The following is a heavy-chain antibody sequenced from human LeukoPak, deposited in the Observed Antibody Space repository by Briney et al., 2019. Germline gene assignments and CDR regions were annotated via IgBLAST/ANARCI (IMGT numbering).Heavy chain of an antibody. Sequence: GGSLRLSCAASGFTFSNAWMSWVRQAPGKGLEWVSSITSSSSYIYYADSVKGRFTISRDNAKNSLDLQMNSLRAEDTAVYYCAINPPAGCSGGSCPLDYWGQGTLVTVSS. V-gene: IGHV3-21*01. CDR3: AINPPAGCSGGSCPLDY. J-gene: IGHJ4*02. CDR2: ITSSSSYI. CDR1: GFTFSNAW. D-gene: IGHD2-15*01.